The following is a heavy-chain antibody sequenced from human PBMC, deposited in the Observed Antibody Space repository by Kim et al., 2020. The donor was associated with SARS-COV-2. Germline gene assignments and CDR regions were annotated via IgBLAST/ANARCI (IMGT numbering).Heavy chain of an antibody. V-gene: IGHV3-7*01. J-gene: IGHJ6*02. CDR2: KTEGSEQ. Sequence: KTEGSEQYYVDSVKGRFTISRDNAKNALYLQMSSLRADDTAVYYCGRDMDVWGQGTTVTVSS. CDR3: GRDMDV.